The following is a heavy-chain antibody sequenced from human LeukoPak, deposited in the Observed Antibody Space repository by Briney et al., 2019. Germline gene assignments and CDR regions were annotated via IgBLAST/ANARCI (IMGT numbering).Heavy chain of an antibody. J-gene: IGHJ4*02. V-gene: IGHV4-59*08. CDR1: GGSINRYY. CDR2: IYYTGST. CDR3: ARAACSGGSCYQYYFDY. Sequence: SETLSLTCTVSGGSINRYYWSWIRQPPGKALEWIAYIYYTGSTNYNPSLKGRGTISVDTSKNQFSLKLSSVTAADTAVYYCARAACSGGSCYQYYFDYWGQGTLVTVSS. D-gene: IGHD2-15*01.